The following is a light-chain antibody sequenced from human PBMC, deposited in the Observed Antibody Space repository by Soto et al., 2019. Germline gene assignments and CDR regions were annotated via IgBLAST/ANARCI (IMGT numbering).Light chain of an antibody. J-gene: IGKJ5*01. V-gene: IGKV1-17*01. CDR3: QEYDSLPPT. CDR2: AAS. Sequence: IQMTQSPSSLSASVVDRVTITFRASQVIRDELGWYQQKAGKAPNLLISAASRLQSGVPSRFAGSGSGTDFTLTISSLQPEDIATYYCQEYDSLPPTFGQGTRLEIK. CDR1: QVIRDE.